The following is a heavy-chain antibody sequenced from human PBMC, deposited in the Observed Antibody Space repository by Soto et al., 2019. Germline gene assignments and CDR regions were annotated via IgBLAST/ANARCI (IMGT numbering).Heavy chain of an antibody. CDR3: TRQSYTSGCYDY. CDR2: IYPGDSDT. CDR1: GYSFTNSW. V-gene: IGHV5-51*01. Sequence: GESLKISCKGSGYSFTNSWIGWVRQMPGKGLEWMGIIYPGDSDTRYSPSFQGQVTISVDKSISTAYLQWSSLKASDTAMYYCTRQSYTSGCYDYWGQGTLVTVSS. J-gene: IGHJ4*02. D-gene: IGHD6-19*01.